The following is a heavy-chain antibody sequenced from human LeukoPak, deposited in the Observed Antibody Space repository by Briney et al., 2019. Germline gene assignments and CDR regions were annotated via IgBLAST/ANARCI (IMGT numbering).Heavy chain of an antibody. V-gene: IGHV4-4*07. J-gene: IGHJ5*02. D-gene: IGHD3-3*01. Sequence: SETLSLTCTVSGGSISSYYWSWIRQPAGKGLEWIGRIYTSGSTNYNPSLKSRVTMSVDTSKNQFSLKRSSVTAADTAVYYCARANYNFWSGFVNWFDPWSQGTLVTVSS. CDR2: IYTSGST. CDR3: ARANYNFWSGFVNWFDP. CDR1: GGSISSYY.